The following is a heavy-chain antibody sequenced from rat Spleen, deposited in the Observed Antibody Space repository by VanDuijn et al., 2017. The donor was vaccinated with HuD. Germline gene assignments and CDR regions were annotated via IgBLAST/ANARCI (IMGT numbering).Heavy chain of an antibody. J-gene: IGHJ4*01. CDR2: IWAGGST. V-gene: IGHV2-30*01. Sequence: QVQLKESGPGLVQPSQTLSLTCTVSGFSLTSYNVHWVRQPTGKGLEWMGVIWAGGSTDYNSALESRLSISRDTSKSKVFLKRNSLQTEDIATYYCARDVAKYYGGTYGIMAAWGQGASVTVSS. D-gene: IGHD1-12*02. CDR1: GFSLTSYN. CDR3: ARDVAKYYGGTYGIMAA.